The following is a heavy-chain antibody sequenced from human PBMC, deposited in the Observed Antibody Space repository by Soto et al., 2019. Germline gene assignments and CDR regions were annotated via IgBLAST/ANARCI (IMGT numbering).Heavy chain of an antibody. D-gene: IGHD4-17*01. CDR3: ARDTHYGDYGGGAFDI. CDR1: GGTFSSYT. J-gene: IGHJ3*02. V-gene: IGHV1-69*08. Sequence: QVQLVQSGAEVKKPGSSLKVSCKASGGTFSSYTISWVRQAPGQGLEWMGRIIPILGIANYAQKFQGRVTITADKSTSTAYMELSSLRSEDTAVYYCARDTHYGDYGGGAFDIWGQGTMVTVSS. CDR2: IIPILGIA.